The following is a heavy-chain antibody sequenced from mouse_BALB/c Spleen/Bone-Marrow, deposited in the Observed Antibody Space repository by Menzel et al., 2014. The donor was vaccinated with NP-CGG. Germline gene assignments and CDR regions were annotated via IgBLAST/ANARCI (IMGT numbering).Heavy chain of an antibody. D-gene: IGHD2-1*01. CDR1: GYSITSDYA. CDR3: ARYYYGNYWFAY. CDR2: ISYSGST. V-gene: IGHV3-2*02. Sequence: EVQGVESGPGLVKPSQSPSLTCTVTGYSITSDYAWNWIRQFPGNKLEWMGYISYSGSTSYNPSLKSRISITRDTSKNQFFLQLNSVTTEDTATYYCARYYYGNYWFAYWGQGTLVTVSA. J-gene: IGHJ3*01.